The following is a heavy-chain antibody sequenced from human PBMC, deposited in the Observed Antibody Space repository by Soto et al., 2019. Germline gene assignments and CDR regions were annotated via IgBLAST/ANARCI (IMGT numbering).Heavy chain of an antibody. J-gene: IGHJ3*02. V-gene: IGHV3-9*01. CDR2: ISWNSGSI. CDR1: GFTFDDYA. Sequence: GGSLRLSCAASGFTFDDYAMHWVRQAPGKGLEWVSGISWNSGSIGYADSVKGRFTISRDNAKNSLYLQMNSLRAEDTALYYCAKRVGGQRGWYGGDAFDIWGQGTMVTVSS. CDR3: AKRVGGQRGWYGGDAFDI. D-gene: IGHD6-19*01.